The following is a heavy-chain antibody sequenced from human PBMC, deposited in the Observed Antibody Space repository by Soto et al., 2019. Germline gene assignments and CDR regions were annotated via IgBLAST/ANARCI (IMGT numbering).Heavy chain of an antibody. J-gene: IGHJ4*02. CDR2: IYYSGST. D-gene: IGHD4-17*01. CDR1: GGSISRGGYY. V-gene: IGHV4-31*03. Sequence: SDTLSLTCTVSGGSISRGGYYWSWIRQHPGKGLEWIGYIYYSGSTYYNPSLKSRVTISVDTSKNQFSLKLSSVTAADTAVYYCARATTVTLDFDYWGQGTLVTV. CDR3: ARATTVTLDFDY.